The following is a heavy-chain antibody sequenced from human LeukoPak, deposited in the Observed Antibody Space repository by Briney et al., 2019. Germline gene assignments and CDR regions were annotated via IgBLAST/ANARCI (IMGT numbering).Heavy chain of an antibody. V-gene: IGHV3-11*01. CDR2: ISSSGSTI. CDR1: GFTFSDYY. CDR3: ARGARSGSGYDLHRYYGMDV. Sequence: PGGSLRLSCAASGFTFSDYYMSWIRQAPGKGLEWVSYISSSGSTIYYADSVKGRFTISRDNAKNSLYLQMNSLRAEDTAVYYCARGARSGSGYDLHRYYGMDVWGQGTTVTVSS. D-gene: IGHD5-12*01. J-gene: IGHJ6*01.